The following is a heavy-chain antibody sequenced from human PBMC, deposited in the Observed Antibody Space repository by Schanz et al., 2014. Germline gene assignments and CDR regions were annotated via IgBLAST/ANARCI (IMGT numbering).Heavy chain of an antibody. CDR3: ARDTMTSGYNWFDP. CDR1: GDTFRSYT. Sequence: QVQLVQSGAEVKKPGSSVKVSCKASGDTFRSYTINWVRHAPGQGLEWMGRIIPITGITNYAQKFQGRVTFTADKSTSTAHMELRSLRSDDTAVYYCARDTMTSGYNWFDPWGQGTLVTVSS. D-gene: IGHD6-19*01. V-gene: IGHV1-69*04. J-gene: IGHJ5*02. CDR2: IIPITGIT.